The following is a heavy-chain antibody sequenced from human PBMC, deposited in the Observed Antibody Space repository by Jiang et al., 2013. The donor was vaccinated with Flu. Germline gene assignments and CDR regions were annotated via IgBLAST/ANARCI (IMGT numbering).Heavy chain of an antibody. J-gene: IGHJ4*02. CDR2: ITGSGDAT. CDR1: GFTFSGHA. V-gene: IGHV3-23*01. Sequence: QLLESGEAWYSLGGLRLSCAASGFTFSGHAMSWVRQTPEKGLERVAAITGSGDATYYADSVRGRFTISRDNSKNTLYLQMNSLRAEDRALYYCAKGRGPVVVPVLSTPAYYFDSWGQGTLVTVSS. CDR3: AKGRGPVVVPVLSTPAYYFDS. D-gene: IGHD3-22*01.